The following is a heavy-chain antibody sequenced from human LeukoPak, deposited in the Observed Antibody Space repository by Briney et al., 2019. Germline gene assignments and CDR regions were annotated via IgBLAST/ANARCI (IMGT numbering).Heavy chain of an antibody. CDR2: ITNDGSST. J-gene: IGHJ5*02. CDR3: ARLYSSSSQAPYNWFDP. CDR1: GLTFSSHW. V-gene: IGHV3-74*01. D-gene: IGHD6-6*01. Sequence: PGGSLRLSCAASGLTFSSHWMHWVRQAPGKGLVWVSRITNDGSSTTYADPVKGRFTISRDNAKNSLYLQMNSLRAEDTAVYYCARLYSSSSQAPYNWFDPWGQGTLVTVSS.